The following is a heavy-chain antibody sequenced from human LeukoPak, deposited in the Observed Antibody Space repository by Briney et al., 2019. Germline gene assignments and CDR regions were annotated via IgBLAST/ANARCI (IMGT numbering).Heavy chain of an antibody. Sequence: PSETLSLTCAVYGGSFSGYYWSRIRQPPGKGLEWIGEINHSGSTNYNPSLKSRVTISVDTSKNQFSLKLSSVTAADTAVYYCARDSYGYGTDYWGQGTLVTVSS. CDR1: GGSFSGYY. V-gene: IGHV4-34*01. CDR3: ARDSYGYGTDY. CDR2: INHSGST. J-gene: IGHJ4*02. D-gene: IGHD5-18*01.